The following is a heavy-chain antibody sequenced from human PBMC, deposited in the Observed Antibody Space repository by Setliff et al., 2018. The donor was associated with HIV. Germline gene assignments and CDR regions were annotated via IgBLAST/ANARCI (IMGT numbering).Heavy chain of an antibody. V-gene: IGHV3-23*01. CDR1: GFTFSSYA. D-gene: IGHD3-3*01. CDR3: AKAQWLLSHWGFDP. J-gene: IGHJ5*02. Sequence: GASLKISCAASGFTFSSYAITWVRQAPGKGLEWVSAISGSGDSTFYADSVQGRFTISRDNSKNTLYLQMNSLRAEDTAVYYCAKAQWLLSHWGFDPWGQGTLATVST. CDR2: ISGSGDST.